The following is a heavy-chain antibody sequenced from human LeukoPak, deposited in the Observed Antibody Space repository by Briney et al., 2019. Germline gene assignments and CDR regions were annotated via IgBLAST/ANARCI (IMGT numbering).Heavy chain of an antibody. CDR3: ARDLIYDNTGSARDTNDAFDI. V-gene: IGHV1-18*04. Sequence: GASVKVSCKASGYTFTSYGINWVRQAPGQGLEWMGWITPYNNNAKYAQKFQGRVTMTTDTSTDIAYMDLRSLGSDDTAMYYCARDLIYDNTGSARDTNDAFDIWGRGTMLIVSS. D-gene: IGHD5-18*01. CDR2: ITPYNNNA. CDR1: GYTFTSYG. J-gene: IGHJ3*02.